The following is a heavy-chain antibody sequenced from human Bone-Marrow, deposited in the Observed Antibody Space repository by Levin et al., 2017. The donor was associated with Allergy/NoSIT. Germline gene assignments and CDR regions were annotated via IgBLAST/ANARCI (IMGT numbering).Heavy chain of an antibody. CDR3: ARGGIAARPRGRDYFDY. V-gene: IGHV4-39*07. CDR1: GGSISSSSYY. D-gene: IGHD6-6*01. Sequence: PSETLSLTCTVSGGSISSSSYYWGWIRQPPGKGLEWIGSIYYSGSTYYNPSLKSRVTISVDTSKNQFSLKLSSVTAADTAVYYCARGGIAARPRGRDYFDYWGQGTLVTVSS. CDR2: IYYSGST. J-gene: IGHJ4*02.